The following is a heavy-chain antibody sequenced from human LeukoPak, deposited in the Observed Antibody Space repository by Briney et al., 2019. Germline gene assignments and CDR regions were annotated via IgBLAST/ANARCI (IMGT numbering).Heavy chain of an antibody. D-gene: IGHD2/OR15-2a*01. CDR1: GFTVSSNY. V-gene: IGHV3-53*01. CDR3: TRELLSLHQGLDS. Sequence: TGGSLRLSCAASGFTVSSNYMSWVRQAPGKGLEWVSVIYSGGSTYYADSVKGRFTISRDNSKNTLYLQMDSLRAEDTAVYYCTRELLSLHQGLDSWGQGTLVTVSS. J-gene: IGHJ5*01. CDR2: IYSGGST.